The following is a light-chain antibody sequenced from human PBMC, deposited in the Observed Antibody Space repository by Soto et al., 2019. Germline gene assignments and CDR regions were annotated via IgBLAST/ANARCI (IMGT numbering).Light chain of an antibody. V-gene: IGKV1-5*03. CDR3: QQYNSYSWT. J-gene: IGKJ1*01. CDR1: QSISSW. CDR2: KES. Sequence: DIQMTQSPSTLSASVGDRVTITCRASQSISSWLAWYQQKPGKAPKLMIYKESSLESGVPSRFSGSGSGTEFTLTISSLQPDDFATYYCQQYNSYSWTFGQGNKVEIK.